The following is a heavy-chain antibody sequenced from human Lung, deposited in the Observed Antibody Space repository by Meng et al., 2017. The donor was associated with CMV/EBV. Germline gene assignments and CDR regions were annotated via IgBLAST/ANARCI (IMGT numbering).Heavy chain of an antibody. Sequence: GPEVNKPGASVRVSCKASGYTFGSYGICWVRQAPGQGLEWMGWFVNYVDTYPAPKFQGRVTMTIDTHTNTAFMELRSLTSDDTAVYYCASGTPGRSYCDYWGQGTLVTVSS. D-gene: IGHD2-15*01. V-gene: IGHV1-18*01. CDR2: FVNYVDT. J-gene: IGHJ4*02. CDR3: ASGTPGRSYCDY. CDR1: GYTFGSYG.